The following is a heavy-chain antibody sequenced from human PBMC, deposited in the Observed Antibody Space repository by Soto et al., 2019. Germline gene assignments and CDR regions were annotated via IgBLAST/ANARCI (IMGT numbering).Heavy chain of an antibody. Sequence: LGGSLRLSCAASGFTFSSYEMNWVRQAPGKGLEWVSYISSSGSTIYYADSVKGRFTISRDNAKNSLYLQMNSLRAEDTAVYYCARKIRYFDWLLFPPVWGQGTTVTVSS. CDR1: GFTFSSYE. D-gene: IGHD3-9*01. CDR3: ARKIRYFDWLLFPPV. V-gene: IGHV3-48*03. J-gene: IGHJ6*02. CDR2: ISSSGSTI.